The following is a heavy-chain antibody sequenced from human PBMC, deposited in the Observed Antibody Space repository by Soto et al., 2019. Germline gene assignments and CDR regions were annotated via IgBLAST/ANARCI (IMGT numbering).Heavy chain of an antibody. CDR3: TREGPILGIRGVINFDF. J-gene: IGHJ4*02. CDR1: GFTFGVLA. Sequence: PGGSLRLSCTGSGFTFGVLAVTWFRQAPGKGLEWVGFIRSKANGGTTEFAASVKGRFTISRDDSKSIAYLQMDSLKTEDTAVYYCTREGPILGIRGVINFDFWGQGTLVTVSS. CDR2: IRSKANGGTT. V-gene: IGHV3-49*03. D-gene: IGHD3-10*01.